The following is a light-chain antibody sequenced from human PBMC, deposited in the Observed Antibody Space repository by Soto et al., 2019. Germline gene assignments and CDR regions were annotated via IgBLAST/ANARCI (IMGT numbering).Light chain of an antibody. CDR1: ESVSNN. Sequence: EIVMPPSQSTLSVSPGERAPLSCRARESVSNNLAWYQQKAGQAPRLLIYGASTRATGIPASFSGSGSGTEFTLTFRSLQPEDFAAYFCQQYNDWPLTCGPGPTGDLK. CDR2: GAS. V-gene: IGKV3-15*01. J-gene: IGKJ3*01. CDR3: QQYNDWPLT.